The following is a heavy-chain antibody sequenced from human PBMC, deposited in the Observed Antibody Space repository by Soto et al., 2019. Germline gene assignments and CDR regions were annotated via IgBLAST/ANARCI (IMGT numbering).Heavy chain of an antibody. V-gene: IGHV3-30-3*01. CDR1: GFTFSSYA. Sequence: GGSLRLSCAASGFTFSSYAMHGVRQAPGKGLEWVAVISYDGSNKYYADSVKGRFTISRDNSKNTLYLQMNSLRAEDTAVYYCAGGRIAAAGDYWGQGTLVTVSS. D-gene: IGHD6-13*01. CDR3: AGGRIAAAGDY. J-gene: IGHJ4*02. CDR2: ISYDGSNK.